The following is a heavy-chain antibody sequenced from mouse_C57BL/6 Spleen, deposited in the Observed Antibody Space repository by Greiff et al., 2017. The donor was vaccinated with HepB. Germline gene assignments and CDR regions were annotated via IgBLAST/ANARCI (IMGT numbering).Heavy chain of an antibody. CDR3: ASHYYTLFAY. V-gene: IGHV1-42*01. CDR1: GYSFTGYY. CDR2: INPSTGGT. D-gene: IGHD2-12*01. Sequence: EVQGVESGPELVKPGASVKISCKASGYSFTGYYMNWVKQSPEKSLEWIGEINPSTGGTTYNQKFKAKATLTVDKSSSTAYMQLKSLTSEDSAVYYCASHYYTLFAYWGQGTLVTVSA. J-gene: IGHJ3*01.